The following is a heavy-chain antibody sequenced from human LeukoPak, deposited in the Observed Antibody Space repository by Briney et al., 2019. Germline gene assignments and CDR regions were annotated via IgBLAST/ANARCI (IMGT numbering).Heavy chain of an antibody. CDR3: AKGGYSYAPGLDY. D-gene: IGHD5-18*01. V-gene: IGHV3-30*18. CDR1: GFTFSSYG. CDR2: TSSDGSNK. Sequence: GGSLRRSCAASGFTFSSYGMHWVRQAPGKGLEWVVVTSSDGSNKFYADSVKGRFTISRDNSKNMLYLQMNSLRAEDTAVYYCAKGGYSYAPGLDYWGQGTLVTVSS. J-gene: IGHJ4*02.